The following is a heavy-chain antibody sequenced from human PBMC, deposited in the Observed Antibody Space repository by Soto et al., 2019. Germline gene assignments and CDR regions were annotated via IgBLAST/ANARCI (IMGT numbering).Heavy chain of an antibody. CDR2: LSSESTFI. CDR1: GFTFSTFY. Sequence: QVQLVESGGGLVRPGGSLRLSCAASGFTFSTFYMNWVRQAPGKGLEWVSFLSSESTFISYADSVKGRFTISRDNSKKSLLLQMDSLRVEDTAVYYCARVRSGTYKAFDLWGQGTVVTVSS. J-gene: IGHJ3*01. D-gene: IGHD1-26*01. V-gene: IGHV3-11*06. CDR3: ARVRSGTYKAFDL.